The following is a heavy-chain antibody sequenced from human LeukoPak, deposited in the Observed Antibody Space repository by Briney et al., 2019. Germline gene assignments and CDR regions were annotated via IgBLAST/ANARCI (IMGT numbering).Heavy chain of an antibody. CDR2: IWYDGSNK. CDR3: AKDQKYCSGGSCYSDNWFDP. J-gene: IGHJ5*02. V-gene: IGHV3-33*06. Sequence: GGSLRLSCAASGFTFSSYGMHWVRQAPGKGLEWVAVIWYDGSNKYYADSVKGRFTISRDNSKNTLYLQMNSLRAEDTAVYYCAKDQKYCSGGSCYSDNWFDPWGQGTLVTVSS. D-gene: IGHD2-15*01. CDR1: GFTFSSYG.